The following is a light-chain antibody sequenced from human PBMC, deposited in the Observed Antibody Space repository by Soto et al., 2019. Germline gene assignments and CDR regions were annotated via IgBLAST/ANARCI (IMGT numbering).Light chain of an antibody. V-gene: IGLV2-8*01. CDR3: SSYAGSNNLV. Sequence: QSALTQPPSASGSPGQSVTISCTGTSSDVGGYTYVSWYQQHPGKAPKLMIYEVSKRPLGVPDRFSGSKSGNTASLTVSGLQAEDEADYYCSSYAGSNNLVFGGGTKLTVL. CDR2: EVS. CDR1: SSDVGGYTY. J-gene: IGLJ2*01.